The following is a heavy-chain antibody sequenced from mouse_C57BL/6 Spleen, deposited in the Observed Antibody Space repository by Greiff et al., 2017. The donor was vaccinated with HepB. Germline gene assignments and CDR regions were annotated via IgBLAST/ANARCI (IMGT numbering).Heavy chain of an antibody. Sequence: DVQLQESGPGLVKPSQSLSLTCSVTGYSITSGYYWNWIRQFPGNKLEWMGYISYDGSNNYNPSLKNRISITLDTSKNQFFLKLNSVTTEDTATYYCASYYYGSSYWYFDVWGTGTTVTVSS. V-gene: IGHV3-6*01. CDR1: GYSITSGYY. CDR2: ISYDGSN. J-gene: IGHJ1*03. D-gene: IGHD1-1*01. CDR3: ASYYYGSSYWYFDV.